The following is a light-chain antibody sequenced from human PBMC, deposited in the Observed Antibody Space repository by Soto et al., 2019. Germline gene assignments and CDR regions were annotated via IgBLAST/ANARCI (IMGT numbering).Light chain of an antibody. CDR3: DSVISIYKV. CDR2: AVR. J-gene: IGLJ1*01. CDR1: SSEVXGYNF. Sequence: QSVLTQPPSASGSPGQSVTISCTGTSSEVXGYNFISWYQQHPGKAPKLMIYAVRKRPSGGPDRFSGSKSGNTASLTVSGLHAEDEAEESGDSVISIYKVVGARTNITVI. V-gene: IGLV2-8*01.